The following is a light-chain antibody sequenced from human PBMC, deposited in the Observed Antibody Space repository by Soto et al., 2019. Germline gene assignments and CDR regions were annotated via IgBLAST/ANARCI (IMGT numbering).Light chain of an antibody. J-gene: IGKJ3*01. V-gene: IGKV3-11*01. CDR3: QQRSRWSLT. CDR1: QSVSSY. CDR2: DAS. Sequence: EIVLTQSPATLSLSPGERATLSCRASQSVSSYLAWYQHKPGQAPRLLIYDASNRATGIPARFSGSGSGTDYTLPISSLQLYPFAVLSCQQRSRWSLTFGPPTKVDIK.